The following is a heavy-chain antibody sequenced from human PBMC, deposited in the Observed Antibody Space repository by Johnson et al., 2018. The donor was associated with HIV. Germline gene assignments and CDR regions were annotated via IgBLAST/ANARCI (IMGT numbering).Heavy chain of an antibody. D-gene: IGHD1-1*01. Sequence: VQLVESGGGLVQPGGSLRLSCAASGFTFSSYAMSWVRQAPGKGLEWVSVIYSGGDTYYADSMRGRLTISRDNSNNTVYLQMNSLRAEDTAVYYCARAEPWDRRHYAFDIWGQGTVVTVSS. V-gene: IGHV3-66*01. CDR1: GFTFSSYA. J-gene: IGHJ3*02. CDR2: IYSGGDT. CDR3: ARAEPWDRRHYAFDI.